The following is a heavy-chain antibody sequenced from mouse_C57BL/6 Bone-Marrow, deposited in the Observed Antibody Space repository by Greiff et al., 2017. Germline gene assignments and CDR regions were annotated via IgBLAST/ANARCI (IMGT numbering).Heavy chain of an antibody. Sequence: QVQLQQSGPGLVQPSQSLSITCTVSGFSLTSYGVHWVRQSPGKGLEWLGVIWSGGSTDYNAAFISRLSISKDNSKSQVFFKMNSLQADDTAIDYCARIGNYGYFDVWGTGTTVTVSS. J-gene: IGHJ1*03. D-gene: IGHD2-1*01. CDR2: IWSGGST. CDR1: GFSLTSYG. CDR3: ARIGNYGYFDV. V-gene: IGHV2-2*01.